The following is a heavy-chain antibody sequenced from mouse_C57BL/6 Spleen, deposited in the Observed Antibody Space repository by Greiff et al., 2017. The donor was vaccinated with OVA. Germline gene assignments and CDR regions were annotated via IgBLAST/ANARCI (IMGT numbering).Heavy chain of an antibody. V-gene: IGHV5-17*01. J-gene: IGHJ1*03. CDR3: ARPGLSYWYFDV. CDR1: GFTFSDYG. Sequence: EVQLVESGGGLVKPGGSLKLSCAASGFTFSDYGMHWVRQAPEKGLEWVAYISRGSSTIYYADTVKGRVTISRDNAKNTLFLQMTSLRTEDTAVYYCARPGLSYWYFDVWGTGTTVTVSS. CDR2: ISRGSSTI. D-gene: IGHD3-2*02.